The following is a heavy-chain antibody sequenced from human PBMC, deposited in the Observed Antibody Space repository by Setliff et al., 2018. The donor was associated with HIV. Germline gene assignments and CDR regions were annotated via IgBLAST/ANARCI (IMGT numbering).Heavy chain of an antibody. CDR3: AQHVRSDHYSDSSGYRAEFFNH. D-gene: IGHD3-22*01. CDR2: ISARGTT. V-gene: IGHV4-31*03. CDR1: GHSITSGRYF. J-gene: IGHJ1*01. Sequence: SETLSLTCTVSGHSITSGRYFWSWIRQRPGKGLEWIGYISARGTTYYTASLRRRLTMSVDTSNNQFSLSLSSVTAADTAVYQCAQHVRSDHYSDSSGYRAEFFNHWGQGTLVTVSS.